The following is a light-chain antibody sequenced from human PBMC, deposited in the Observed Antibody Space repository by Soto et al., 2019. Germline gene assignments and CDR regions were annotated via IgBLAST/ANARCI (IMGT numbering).Light chain of an antibody. CDR2: GAS. V-gene: IGKV3-15*01. Sequence: EIVMTQSPATLSVSPGERASLSCRASQSVSSNLAWFQKKPGQAPRLLIYGASTRATGIPARFSGSGSGTEFTLTISSLQSEDFAVYHCQQYHNWPSWTFGQGTKVEAK. CDR3: QQYHNWPSWT. J-gene: IGKJ1*01. CDR1: QSVSSN.